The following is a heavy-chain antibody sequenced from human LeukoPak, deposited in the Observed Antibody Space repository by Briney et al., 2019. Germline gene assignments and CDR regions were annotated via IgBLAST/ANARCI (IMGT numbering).Heavy chain of an antibody. Sequence: GGSLRLSCAASGFTFSSYAMHWVRQAPGKGLEWVAVISYDGSNKYYADSVKGRFTISRDNSKNTLYLQMNSLRAEDTAVYYCARDATYYDFWSGYRGKIRYYFDYWGQGTLVTVSS. J-gene: IGHJ4*02. V-gene: IGHV3-30-3*01. CDR2: ISYDGSNK. CDR3: ARDATYYDFWSGYRGKIRYYFDY. CDR1: GFTFSSYA. D-gene: IGHD3-3*01.